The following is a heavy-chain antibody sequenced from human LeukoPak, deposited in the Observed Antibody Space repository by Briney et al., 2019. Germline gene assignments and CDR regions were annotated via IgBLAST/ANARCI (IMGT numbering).Heavy chain of an antibody. Sequence: ASVKVSCKASGYTFTAYFIHWVRQAPGQGLEWMGWINPNSGGTNYAQKFQGRVTMTRDTSTSTAYMELRSLRSDDTAVYYCARDVIAAAGTVNWFDPWGQGTLVTVSS. CDR1: GYTFTAYF. J-gene: IGHJ5*02. D-gene: IGHD6-13*01. CDR3: ARDVIAAAGTVNWFDP. V-gene: IGHV1-2*02. CDR2: INPNSGGT.